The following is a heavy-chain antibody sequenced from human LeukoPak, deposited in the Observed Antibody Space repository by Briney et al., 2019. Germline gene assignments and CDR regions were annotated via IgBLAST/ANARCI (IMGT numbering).Heavy chain of an antibody. V-gene: IGHV3-21*01. J-gene: IGHJ6*02. Sequence: GGSLRLSCAASGFTFSSYSMNWARQAPGKGLEWVSSISSSSSYIYYADSVKGRFTVSRDNAKNSLYLQMNSLRAEDTAVYYCARDQGYCSGGSCWEDYYYGMDVWGQGTTVTVSS. CDR1: GFTFSSYS. CDR3: ARDQGYCSGGSCWEDYYYGMDV. CDR2: ISSSSSYI. D-gene: IGHD2-15*01.